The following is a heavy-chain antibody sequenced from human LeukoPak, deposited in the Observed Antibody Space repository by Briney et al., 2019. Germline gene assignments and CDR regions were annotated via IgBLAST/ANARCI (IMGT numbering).Heavy chain of an antibody. J-gene: IGHJ4*02. CDR3: ANQRVGQSFDY. Sequence: ASVKVSCKASGYTFTSYGISWVRQAPGQGLEWMGWISAYNGNTNYAQKFQGRVTMTEDTSTDTAYMELSSLRSEDTAVYYCANQRVGQSFDYWGQGTLVTVSS. D-gene: IGHD2-2*01. CDR1: GYTFTSYG. CDR2: ISAYNGNT. V-gene: IGHV1-18*01.